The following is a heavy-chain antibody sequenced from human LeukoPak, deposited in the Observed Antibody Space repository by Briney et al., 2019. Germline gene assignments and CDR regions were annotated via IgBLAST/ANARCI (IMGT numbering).Heavy chain of an antibody. CDR3: SAHYGPGPV. V-gene: IGHV1-2*02. CDR1: GYTFTDHH. Sequence: ASVKVSCRASGYTFTDHHILWVRQAPGQGLEWMGWIHPNGRDTQYAQKFQDRMTMTTDTSITTAYMELHSVTSDDTAVYYCSAHYGPGPVWGQGTLITASS. J-gene: IGHJ4*02. D-gene: IGHD3-10*01. CDR2: IHPNGRDT.